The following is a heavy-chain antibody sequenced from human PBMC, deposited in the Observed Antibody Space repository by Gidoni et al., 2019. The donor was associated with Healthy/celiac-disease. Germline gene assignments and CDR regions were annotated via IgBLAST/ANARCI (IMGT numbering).Heavy chain of an antibody. CDR1: GFPFSSYA. D-gene: IGHD1-20*01. CDR2: ISGSGGST. J-gene: IGHJ4*02. V-gene: IGHV3-23*01. CDR3: AKDADINWNYLDY. Sequence: EVQLLESGGGLVQPGGSLRLSCAASGFPFSSYAMSWVRQAPGTGLEWVSAISGSGGSTYYADAVKGRFTISRDNSKNTLYLQMNSLRAEDTAVYYCAKDADINWNYLDYWGQGTLVTVSS.